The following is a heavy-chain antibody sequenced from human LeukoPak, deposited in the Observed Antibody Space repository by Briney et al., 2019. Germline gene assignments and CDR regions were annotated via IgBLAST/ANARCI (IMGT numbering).Heavy chain of an antibody. V-gene: IGHV4-39*07. CDR2: IYYSGST. Sequence: SETLSLTCTVSGGSISSSDYYWGWIRQPPGKGLEWIGSIYYSGSTYHNPSLKSRVTISIDTSKSQFSLKLSSVTAADTAVYYCARDMVDRDMVKSLGWFDPWGQGTLVTVSS. D-gene: IGHD5-18*01. CDR1: GGSISSSDYY. CDR3: ARDMVDRDMVKSLGWFDP. J-gene: IGHJ5*02.